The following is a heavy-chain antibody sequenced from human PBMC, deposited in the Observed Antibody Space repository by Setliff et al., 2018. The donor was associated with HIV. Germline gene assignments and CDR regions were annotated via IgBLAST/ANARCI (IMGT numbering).Heavy chain of an antibody. CDR3: AKDRYYDSSGSPFDY. CDR1: GFTFSSYG. J-gene: IGHJ4*02. Sequence: PGGSLRLSCAASGFTFSSYGMHWVRQAPGKGLEWVAFIRYDGSNKYYADSVKGRFTISIDNSKNTLYLQMNSLRAEDTAVYYCAKDRYYDSSGSPFDYWGQGTLVTVSS. CDR2: IRYDGSNK. V-gene: IGHV3-30*02. D-gene: IGHD3-22*01.